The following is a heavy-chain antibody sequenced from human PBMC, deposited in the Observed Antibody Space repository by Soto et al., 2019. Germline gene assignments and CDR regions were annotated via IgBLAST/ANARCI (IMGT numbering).Heavy chain of an antibody. CDR2: IWYDGSNK. D-gene: IGHD3-16*01. CDR1: GLTFSSYG. Sequence: GGSLRLSCAASGLTFSSYGMHWVRQAPGKGLEWVAVIWYDGSNKYYADSVKGRFTISRDNSKNTLYLQMNSLRAEDTAVYYCARDDFGSGLGSFFYYYYGMDVWGQGTTVTVSS. CDR3: ARDDFGSGLGSFFYYYYGMDV. J-gene: IGHJ6*02. V-gene: IGHV3-33*01.